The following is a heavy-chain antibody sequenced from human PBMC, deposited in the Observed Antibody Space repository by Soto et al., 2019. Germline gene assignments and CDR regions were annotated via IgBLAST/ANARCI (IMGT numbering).Heavy chain of an antibody. CDR1: GFTFSSYG. J-gene: IGHJ4*02. V-gene: IGHV3-30*18. CDR2: ISYDGSNK. Sequence: GGSLRLSCAASGFTFSSYGMHWVRQAPGKGLEWVAVISYDGSNKYYADSVKGRFTISRDNSKNTLYLQMNSLRAEDTAVYYCAKAPHKGAYYFDYWGQGTLVTVSS. CDR3: AKAPHKGAYYFDY.